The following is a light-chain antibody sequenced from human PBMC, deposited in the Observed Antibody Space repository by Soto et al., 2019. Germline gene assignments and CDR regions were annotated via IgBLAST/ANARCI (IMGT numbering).Light chain of an antibody. CDR3: HHYNNWPPWT. J-gene: IGKJ1*01. CDR1: QSVSSD. Sequence: EIVMTQSPATLSVSPGERATLSCRASQSVSSDLAWYQQKPGQAPRLLIYGASTRATGIPARFSGSGSGTEFTLTISSLQSEDFAVYYCHHYNNWPPWTFGQGTKVGIK. V-gene: IGKV3-15*01. CDR2: GAS.